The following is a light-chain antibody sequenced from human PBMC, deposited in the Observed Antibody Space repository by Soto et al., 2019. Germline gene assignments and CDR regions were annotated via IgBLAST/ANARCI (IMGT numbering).Light chain of an antibody. CDR1: SSNIGTGYD. CDR3: QSFDVSLSASV. CDR2: TND. Sequence: QSVLTQPPSVSGAPGQRVTISCTGSSSNIGTGYDVHWYQQLPGTAPKLLIYTNDNRPSGVPDRFSGSKSGTSASLAITGLQPEDEADYFCQSFDVSLSASVFGGGTQLTVL. V-gene: IGLV1-40*01. J-gene: IGLJ2*01.